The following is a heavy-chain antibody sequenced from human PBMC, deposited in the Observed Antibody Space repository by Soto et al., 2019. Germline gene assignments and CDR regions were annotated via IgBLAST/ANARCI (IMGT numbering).Heavy chain of an antibody. Sequence: QVQLVESGGGVVQPGRSLRLSCAASGFMFSNHGMHWVRQAPGKGLDWVAVIWSDGNNRYYADSVKGRFTISRDNSKNTVYLQRNSLRAEDTAVYYCVRGDNWNDEASDYWGQGTLVTVSS. CDR1: GFMFSNHG. J-gene: IGHJ4*02. D-gene: IGHD1-1*01. V-gene: IGHV3-33*01. CDR3: VRGDNWNDEASDY. CDR2: IWSDGNNR.